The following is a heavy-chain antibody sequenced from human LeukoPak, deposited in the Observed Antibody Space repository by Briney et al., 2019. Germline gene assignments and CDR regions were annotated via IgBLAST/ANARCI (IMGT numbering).Heavy chain of an antibody. CDR3: ARGPSGYHNT. CDR2: IRSKANSYAT. J-gene: IGHJ4*02. CDR1: GFTFSGSA. Sequence: GGSLRLSCAASGFTFSGSAMHWVRQASGKGLEWVGRIRSKANSYATAYAASVKGRFTISRDDSKNTAYLQMNSLKTEDTAVYYYARGPSGYHNTGGQGTLVTVSS. V-gene: IGHV3-73*01. D-gene: IGHD5-12*01.